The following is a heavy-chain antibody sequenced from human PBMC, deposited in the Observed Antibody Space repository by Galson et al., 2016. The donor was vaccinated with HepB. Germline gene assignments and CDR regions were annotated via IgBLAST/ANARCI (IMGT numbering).Heavy chain of an antibody. CDR3: DRGGINTMIVVTPRH. D-gene: IGHD3-22*01. V-gene: IGHV1-46*03. CDR2: INPSGGST. Sequence: SCKASGYTFTSHYMHWVRQAPGQGLEWMGIINPSGGSTSYAQKFQGRVAMTRDTSTSTVYMELSSLRSEDTAVYYCDRGGINTMIVVTPRHWGQGTLVTASS. CDR1: GYTFTSHY. J-gene: IGHJ4*02.